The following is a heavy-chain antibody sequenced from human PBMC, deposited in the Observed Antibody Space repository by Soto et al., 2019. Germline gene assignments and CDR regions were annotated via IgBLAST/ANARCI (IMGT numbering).Heavy chain of an antibody. V-gene: IGHV4-59*01. Sequence: SETLSLTCTVSGGSIISYYWSWIRQPPGKGLEWIGYIYYSGSTNYNPSLKSRVTISVDTSKNQFSLKLSSVTAADTAVYYCARCLTTTEIDALGQGDLVTMSS. CDR2: IYYSGST. D-gene: IGHD4-17*01. CDR1: GGSIISYY. CDR3: ARCLTTTEIDA. J-gene: IGHJ5*02.